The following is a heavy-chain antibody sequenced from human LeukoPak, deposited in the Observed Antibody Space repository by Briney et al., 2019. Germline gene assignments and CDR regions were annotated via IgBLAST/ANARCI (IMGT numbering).Heavy chain of an antibody. CDR2: IYSGGDT. J-gene: IGHJ4*02. D-gene: IGHD5-24*01. CDR1: GFSFSNYS. Sequence: GGSLRLSCAASGFSFSNYSMHWVRQAPGKGLEWVSAIYSGGDTYYADSVKGRFTISRDNSKNTLYLQMNSLRAEDTAIYYCTRVGYIDEGIDYWGQGTLVTVSS. CDR3: TRVGYIDEGIDY. V-gene: IGHV3-66*01.